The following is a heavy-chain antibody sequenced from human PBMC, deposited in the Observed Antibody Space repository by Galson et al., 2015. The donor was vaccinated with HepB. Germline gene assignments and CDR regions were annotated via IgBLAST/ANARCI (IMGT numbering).Heavy chain of an antibody. CDR1: GDTLTTLS. V-gene: IGHV1-24*01. D-gene: IGHD3-3*01. Sequence: SCKVSGDTLTTLSLYWVRQAPGNGLHWMARFDPEDGEIYAQKFQVRVTMTEDTPSDTAYMELSSLRPDDTAVYYCATVAHSTIFGVVIDPVPRPDYGMDVWGQGTTVTVS. CDR3: ATVAHSTIFGVVIDPVPRPDYGMDV. CDR2: FDPEDGEI. J-gene: IGHJ6*02.